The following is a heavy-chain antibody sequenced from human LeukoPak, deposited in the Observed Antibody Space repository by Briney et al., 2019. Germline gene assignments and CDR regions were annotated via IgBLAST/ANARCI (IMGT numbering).Heavy chain of an antibody. V-gene: IGHV1-18*01. CDR2: ISVYNGNT. CDR1: GYTFANYG. CDR3: ARGYCTSTSCPGGFDY. Sequence: ASVKVSCKASGYTFANYGITWVRQAPGQGLEWMGWISVYNGNTNYAQNLQGRVTMTTDTSTSTAYMELRSLRSDDTAVYYCARGYCTSTSCPGGFDYWGQGTLVTASS. D-gene: IGHD2-2*01. J-gene: IGHJ4*02.